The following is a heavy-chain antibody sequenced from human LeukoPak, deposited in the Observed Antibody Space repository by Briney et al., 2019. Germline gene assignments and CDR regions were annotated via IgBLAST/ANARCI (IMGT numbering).Heavy chain of an antibody. J-gene: IGHJ4*02. CDR3: AKDRRSGGSCSDY. CDR1: GFTFSGYA. V-gene: IGHV3-23*01. Sequence: QPGGSLRLSCAASGFTFSGYAMSWVRQAPGRGLEWVSTISGSGDITYYADSVKGRLTISRDNSKNTLYLQMNSLRAEDTAVYYCAKDRRSGGSCSDYWGQGTLVTVS. CDR2: ISGSGDIT. D-gene: IGHD2-15*01.